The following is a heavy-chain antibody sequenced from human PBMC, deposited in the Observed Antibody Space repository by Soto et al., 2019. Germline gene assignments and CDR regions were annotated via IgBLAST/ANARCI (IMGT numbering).Heavy chain of an antibody. J-gene: IGHJ6*02. Sequence: SLTCAVSGYSISSGYYWGWIRQPPGKGLEWIGSIYHSGSTYYNPSLKSRVTISVDTSKNQFSLKLSSVTAADTAVYYCARWELLYGMDVWGQGTTVTVSS. CDR1: GYSISSGYY. D-gene: IGHD1-26*01. V-gene: IGHV4-38-2*01. CDR2: IYHSGST. CDR3: ARWELLYGMDV.